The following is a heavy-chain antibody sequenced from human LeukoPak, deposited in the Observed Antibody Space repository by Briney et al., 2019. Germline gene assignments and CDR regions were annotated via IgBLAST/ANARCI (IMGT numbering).Heavy chain of an antibody. Sequence: SETLSLTCTVSGGSISSSSYYWGWIRQPPGKGLEWIGSIYYSGSTYYNPSLKSRVTISVDTSKNQFSLKLSSVTAADTAVYYCARPYCSSTSCYIGWFDPWGQGTLVTVSS. V-gene: IGHV4-39*01. CDR3: ARPYCSSTSCYIGWFDP. D-gene: IGHD2-2*02. CDR2: IYYSGST. J-gene: IGHJ5*02. CDR1: GGSISSSSYY.